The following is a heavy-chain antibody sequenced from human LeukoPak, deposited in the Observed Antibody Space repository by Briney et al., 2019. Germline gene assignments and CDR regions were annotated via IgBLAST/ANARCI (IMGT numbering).Heavy chain of an antibody. J-gene: IGHJ6*02. D-gene: IGHD2-2*01. CDR3: ARDRSIVVVPAATSPRRGTYYYYGIDV. CDR2: ISAYNGNT. CDR1: GYTFTTYG. Sequence: ASVKVCCKASGYTFTTYGISWVRQAPGQGLEWMGWISAYNGNTNYAQKLQGRVTMTTETSTSTAYMELRSLRSDDTAVYYCARDRSIVVVPAATSPRRGTYYYYGIDVWGQGTTVTVSS. V-gene: IGHV1-18*01.